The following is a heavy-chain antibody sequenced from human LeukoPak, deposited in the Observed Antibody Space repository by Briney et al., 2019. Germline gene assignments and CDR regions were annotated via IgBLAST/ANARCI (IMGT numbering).Heavy chain of an antibody. CDR2: INPSGGST. CDR1: GYTFTSYY. V-gene: IGHV1-46*01. J-gene: IGHJ4*02. D-gene: IGHD3-16*01. Sequence: GASVKVSCKASGYTFTSYYMHWVRQAPGQGLEWMGIINPSGGSTSYAQKFQGRVTMTTDTSTSTAYMELRSLRSDDTAVYYCARWGAGPLDYWGQGTLVTVSS. CDR3: ARWGAGPLDY.